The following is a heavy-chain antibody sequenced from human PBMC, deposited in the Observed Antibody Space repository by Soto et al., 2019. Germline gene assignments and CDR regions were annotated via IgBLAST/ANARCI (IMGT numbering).Heavy chain of an antibody. CDR2: IRGETNGGTA. V-gene: IGHV3-49*04. D-gene: IGHD3-22*01. CDR3: TRYYYESSGYYVY. Sequence: EGRLVESGGGLAESGRSRRLSCTGSGFNFANYALTWVRQAPGKGLEWVGLIRGETNGGTADYAASLKGRITISRDDSKSIAYLEINSLQTEDTAVYYCTRYYYESSGYYVYWGQGTLVTVSS. J-gene: IGHJ4*02. CDR1: GFNFANYA.